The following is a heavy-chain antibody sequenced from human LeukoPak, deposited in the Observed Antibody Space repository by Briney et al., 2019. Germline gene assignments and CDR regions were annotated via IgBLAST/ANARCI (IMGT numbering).Heavy chain of an antibody. Sequence: PGGSLRLSCAASGFTFSSYGMHWVRQAPGKGLEWAAFIRYDGSNKYYADSVKGRFTISRDNSKNTLYLQMNSLRAEDTAVYYCAKLVLRYFDWLMDYWGQGTLVTVSS. J-gene: IGHJ4*02. D-gene: IGHD3-9*01. CDR1: GFTFSSYG. CDR3: AKLVLRYFDWLMDY. V-gene: IGHV3-30*02. CDR2: IRYDGSNK.